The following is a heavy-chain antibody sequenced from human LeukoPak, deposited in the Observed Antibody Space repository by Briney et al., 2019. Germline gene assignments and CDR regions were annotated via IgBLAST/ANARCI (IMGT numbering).Heavy chain of an antibody. J-gene: IGHJ4*02. Sequence: GGSLRLSCAASGFTFSSYAMSWVRQAPGKGLEWVSAISGSGGSTYYADSVKGRFTISRDNSKNTLYLQMNSLRAEDTAVYYWAKDRSPGGYYDSSGYADYWGQGTLVTVSS. CDR2: ISGSGGST. CDR1: GFTFSSYA. D-gene: IGHD3-22*01. CDR3: AKDRSPGGYYDSSGYADY. V-gene: IGHV3-23*01.